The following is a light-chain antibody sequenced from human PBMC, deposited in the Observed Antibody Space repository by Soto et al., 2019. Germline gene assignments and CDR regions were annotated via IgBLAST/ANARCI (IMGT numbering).Light chain of an antibody. J-gene: IGKJ5*01. V-gene: IGKV3-20*01. CDR2: GAS. CDR3: QQYGSYSIT. Sequence: EIVLTQSPGTLSLSPGERATLSCRASQSVSSNYLAWYQQKPGQAPRLLIYGASSRATGIPDRFSGSGSGTDFTLTISCLEPEDFAVYYCQQYGSYSITFGQGTRLEMK. CDR1: QSVSSNY.